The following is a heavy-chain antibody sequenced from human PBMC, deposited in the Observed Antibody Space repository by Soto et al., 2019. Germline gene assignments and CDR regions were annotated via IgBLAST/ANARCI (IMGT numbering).Heavy chain of an antibody. J-gene: IGHJ6*02. CDR1: GGSISSSSYY. Sequence: SETLSLTCTVSGGSISSSSYYWGWIRQPQGKGLEWIGSIFYSGSTYYNPSLKSRVTISVDTSKNQVSLKLSSVIAADTAMYYCVCIFSGGYGYGFYYYGMDVWGQGTTVTVSS. CDR2: IFYSGST. CDR3: VCIFSGGYGYGFYYYGMDV. V-gene: IGHV4-39*01. D-gene: IGHD5-18*01.